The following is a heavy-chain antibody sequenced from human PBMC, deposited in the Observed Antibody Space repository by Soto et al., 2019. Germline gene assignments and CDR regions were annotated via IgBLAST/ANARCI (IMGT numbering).Heavy chain of an antibody. Sequence: TSETLSLTCTVSGDSISTSYYWNWIRQSPGKELEWIGYVSFSGRTSYNPSLKSRVTISVDTSKNQLSLKLSSVTAADTAVYYCARSREMYYYDSSGYYAHWGQGTLVT. D-gene: IGHD3-22*01. CDR1: GDSISTSYY. V-gene: IGHV4-59*01. CDR3: ARSREMYYYDSSGYYAH. J-gene: IGHJ4*02. CDR2: VSFSGRT.